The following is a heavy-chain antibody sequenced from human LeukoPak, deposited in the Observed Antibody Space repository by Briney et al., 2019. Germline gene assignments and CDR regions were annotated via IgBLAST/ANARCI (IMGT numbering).Heavy chain of an antibody. Sequence: GASVKVSCKASGYTFTSYDINWVRQATGQGLEWMGWKNPNSGNTGYAQKFQGRVTMTRNTSISTAYMELSSLRSEDTAVYYCARAVSGWYNWFDPWGQGTLVTVSS. D-gene: IGHD6-19*01. V-gene: IGHV1-8*01. J-gene: IGHJ5*02. CDR1: GYTFTSYD. CDR3: ARAVSGWYNWFDP. CDR2: KNPNSGNT.